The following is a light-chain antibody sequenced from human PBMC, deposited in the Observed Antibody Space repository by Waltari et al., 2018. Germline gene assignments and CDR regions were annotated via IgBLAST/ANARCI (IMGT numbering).Light chain of an antibody. CDR1: QGINNW. J-gene: IGKJ2*03. V-gene: IGKV1-12*01. CDR2: SAS. CDR3: QHTHSFPHS. Sequence: DIQLTQSPSSVSASVGDRLTITCRASQGINNWLGWYQRTPGKAPNLLIYSASSLQSGVPSRFSGSGSGTHFTLNISSLQPEDFATYYCQHTHSFPHSFGQGTKVQMK.